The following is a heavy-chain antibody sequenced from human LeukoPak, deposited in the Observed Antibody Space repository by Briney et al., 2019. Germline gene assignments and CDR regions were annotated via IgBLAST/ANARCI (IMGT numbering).Heavy chain of an antibody. CDR2: IYPGDLET. D-gene: IGHD2-21*01. J-gene: IGHJ4*02. Sequence: GESLKISCKGSGYRFTSFWIGWVRQMPGKGLEWMGIIYPGDLETTNRPSFQAQATIPADMPITTAYLQWDSRKASKPARYSCARHPWVMKVADYWGQGTLVTV. V-gene: IGHV5-51*01. CDR3: ARHPWVMKVADY. CDR1: GYRFTSFW.